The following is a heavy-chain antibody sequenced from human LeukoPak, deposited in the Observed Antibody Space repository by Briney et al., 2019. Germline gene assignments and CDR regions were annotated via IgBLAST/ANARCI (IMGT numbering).Heavy chain of an antibody. V-gene: IGHV1-8*01. Sequence: ASMKVSCKASGYAFTSYDINWVRQATGQGLEWMGWMNPNSGNTGYAQKFQGRDTMTRNTSISTAYMELSSLRSEDTAVYYCARGLAAGYNWFDPWGQGTLVTVSS. CDR2: MNPNSGNT. CDR3: ARGLAAGYNWFDP. CDR1: GYAFTSYD. D-gene: IGHD6-13*01. J-gene: IGHJ5*02.